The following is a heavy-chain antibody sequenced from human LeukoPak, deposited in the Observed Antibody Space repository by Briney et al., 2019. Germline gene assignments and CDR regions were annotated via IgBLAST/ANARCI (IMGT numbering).Heavy chain of an antibody. J-gene: IGHJ6*02. D-gene: IGHD5-12*01. CDR1: GYTFTGYY. V-gene: IGHV1-2*06. Sequence: GASVKVSCKASGYTFTGYYMHWVRQAPGQGLEWMGRINPNSGGTNYAQKFQGRVTMTRDTSISTAYMELSRLRSDDTAVYYCARTPGLVATDYYYYGMDVWGQGTTVTVSS. CDR3: ARTPGLVATDYYYYGMDV. CDR2: INPNSGGT.